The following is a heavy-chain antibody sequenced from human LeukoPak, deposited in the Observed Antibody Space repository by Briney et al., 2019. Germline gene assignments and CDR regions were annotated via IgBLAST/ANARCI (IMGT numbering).Heavy chain of an antibody. Sequence: GGSLRLSCAASGFTFSSYGMHWVRQAPGKGLEWVAIISYDGSHKYYADSVKGRFTISRDNSKNTLYLQMNSPRAEDTAMYYCAKEITRPNRAVAGLNYWGQGTLVTVSS. CDR3: AKEITRPNRAVAGLNY. CDR1: GFTFSSYG. J-gene: IGHJ4*02. D-gene: IGHD6-19*01. CDR2: ISYDGSHK. V-gene: IGHV3-30*18.